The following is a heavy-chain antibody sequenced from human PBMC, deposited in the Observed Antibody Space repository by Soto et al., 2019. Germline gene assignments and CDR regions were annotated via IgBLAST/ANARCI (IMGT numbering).Heavy chain of an antibody. J-gene: IGHJ4*02. Sequence: QVQLVQSGAEVKKPGSSVKVSCKASGGTFNNYAISWVRQAPGQGLEWMGGIIPIIGTADYAHKFQGRLAISADDSTGTTFMELRSLRSEDTALYYCARGGVDVVATSAFDYWGQGTLVTVSS. CDR2: IIPIIGTA. V-gene: IGHV1-69*01. CDR1: GGTFNNYA. D-gene: IGHD5-12*01. CDR3: ARGGVDVVATSAFDY.